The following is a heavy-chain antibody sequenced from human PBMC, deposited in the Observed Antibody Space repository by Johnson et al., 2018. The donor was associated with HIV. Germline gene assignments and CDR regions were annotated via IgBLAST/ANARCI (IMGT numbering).Heavy chain of an antibody. CDR3: AKSYCPGCDGFDM. CDR1: GFTFSSAW. Sequence: VQLVESGGGLVKPGGSLRLSCVASGFTFSSAWMGWVRQAPGKGLECVSVIYSGTNTYYADSVKGRFTISRDNSKNMLYLQMNTLRADDTGVYYCAKSYCPGCDGFDMWGQGTMVTVSS. J-gene: IGHJ3*02. D-gene: IGHD2-8*02. V-gene: IGHV3-66*02. CDR2: IYSGTNT.